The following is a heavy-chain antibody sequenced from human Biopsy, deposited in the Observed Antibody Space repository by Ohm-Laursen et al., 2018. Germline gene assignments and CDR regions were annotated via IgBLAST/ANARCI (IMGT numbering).Heavy chain of an antibody. CDR1: GDSISASTTSY. CDR3: ARHPTGFWFDP. J-gene: IGHJ5*02. CDR2: IYNSETT. Sequence: GTLSLTCFVSGDSISASTTSYWAWLRQPPGKGLEWIGSIYNSETTFYNPSLKSRVAISVDTSTNQFSLKVSSVTAADTALYYCARHPTGFWFDPWGHGTLVTVSS. V-gene: IGHV4-39*01.